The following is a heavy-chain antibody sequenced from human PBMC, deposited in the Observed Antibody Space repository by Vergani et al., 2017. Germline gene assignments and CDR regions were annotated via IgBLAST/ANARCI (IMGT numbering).Heavy chain of an antibody. CDR3: ARLGGYCSSTSCPPHMDV. CDR2: IYPGDSDT. V-gene: IGHV5-51*03. CDR1: GYSFTSYW. Sequence: EVQLVQSGAEVKKPGESLKISCKGSGYSFTSYWIGWVRQMPGKGLEWMGIIYPGDSDTRYSPYFQGQVTISADKSISTAYLQWSSLKASDTAMYYCARLGGYCSSTSCPPHMDVWGKGTTVTVSS. J-gene: IGHJ6*03. D-gene: IGHD2-2*01.